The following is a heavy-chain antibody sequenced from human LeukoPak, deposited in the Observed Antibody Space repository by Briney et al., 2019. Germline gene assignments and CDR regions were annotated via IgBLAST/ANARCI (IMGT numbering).Heavy chain of an antibody. Sequence: GGSLRLSCATSGFTFSDYYMSWIRQAPGKGLECIAYISSSGTGIYYADSVEGRFTVSRDSAKNSLYLQMNSLRAEDTAVYYCARDGSTYYDFWSGYPYWGQGTLVTVSS. J-gene: IGHJ4*02. D-gene: IGHD3-3*01. CDR2: ISSSGTGI. V-gene: IGHV3-11*04. CDR1: GFTFSDYY. CDR3: ARDGSTYYDFWSGYPY.